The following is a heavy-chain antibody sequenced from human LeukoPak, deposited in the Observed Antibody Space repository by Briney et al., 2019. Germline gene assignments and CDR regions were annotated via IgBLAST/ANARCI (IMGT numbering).Heavy chain of an antibody. CDR2: MNPNSGNT. D-gene: IGHD3-10*01. J-gene: IGHJ3*02. V-gene: IGHV1-8*03. CDR1: GYTFTSYD. CDR3: ARLHTGSYYRRDDAFDI. Sequence: GASVKVSCKASGYTFTSYDINWVRQATGQGLEWMGWMNPNSGNTGYAQKFQGRVTITRNTSISTAYMELSSLRSEDTAVYYCARLHTGSYYRRDDAFDIWGQGTMVTVSS.